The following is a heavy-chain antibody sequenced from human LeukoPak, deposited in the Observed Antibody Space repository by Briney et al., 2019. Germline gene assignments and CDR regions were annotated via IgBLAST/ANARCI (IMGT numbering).Heavy chain of an antibody. V-gene: IGHV4-38-2*01. Sequence: PSETLSLTCVVSNYSISSDNYWGWIRQSPGKGLEWIGSISHSGSTYYNPSLQSRVTISVDTSKNQFSLNLTSVTTTDTALYYCARAVTGPRFDPWGKGTLVTVSS. D-gene: IGHD6-19*01. J-gene: IGHJ5*02. CDR2: ISHSGST. CDR1: NYSISSDNY. CDR3: ARAVTGPRFDP.